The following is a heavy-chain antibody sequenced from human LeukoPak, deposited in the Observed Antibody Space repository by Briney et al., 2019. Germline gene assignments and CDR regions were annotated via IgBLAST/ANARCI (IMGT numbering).Heavy chain of an antibody. D-gene: IGHD6-13*01. J-gene: IGHJ6*02. CDR2: IYYSGST. V-gene: IGHV4-59*01. CDR1: GGSINSYY. Sequence: SETLSLTCTVSGGSINSYYWSWIRQPPGKGLEWFGYIYYSGSTNYNPSLKSRVTISVDTSKNQFSLKLSSVTAADTAVYYCARDRYSSSWPNYYYYGMDVWGQGTTVTVSS. CDR3: ARDRYSSSWPNYYYYGMDV.